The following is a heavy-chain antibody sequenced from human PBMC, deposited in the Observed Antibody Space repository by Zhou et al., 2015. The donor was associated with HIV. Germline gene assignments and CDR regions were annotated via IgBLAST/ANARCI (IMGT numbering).Heavy chain of an antibody. V-gene: IGHV1-46*01. J-gene: IGHJ5*02. CDR3: ARDAPYIVVPGTAVLTPTTTRNNWFDP. CDR1: GYTFTSYY. CDR2: INPSGGAT. Sequence: QVHLVQSGAEVRKPGASVKISCKASGYTFTSYYMHWVRQAPGQGLEWMGIINPSGGATTYAQEFQGRLTMTRDTSTNTVYMELSSLTSEDTAMYYCARDAPYIVVPGTAVLTPTTTRNNWFDPWAREPRSPSP. D-gene: IGHD6-19*01.